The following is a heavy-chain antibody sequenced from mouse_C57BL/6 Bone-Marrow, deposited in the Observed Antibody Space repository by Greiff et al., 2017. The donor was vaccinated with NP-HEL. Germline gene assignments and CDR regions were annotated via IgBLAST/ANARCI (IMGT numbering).Heavy chain of an antibody. CDR1: GFSLTSYG. CDR2: IWRGGST. V-gene: IGHV2-5*01. Sequence: VKLVESGPGLVQPSQSLSITCTVSGFSLTSYGVHWVRQSPGTGLEWLGVIWRGGSTDYNAAFMSRLSITKDNSKSQVFFKMNSLQAEDTAIYYCAKDGYPYARDYGGQGTSVTGSS. D-gene: IGHD2-3*01. CDR3: AKDGYPYARDY. J-gene: IGHJ4*01.